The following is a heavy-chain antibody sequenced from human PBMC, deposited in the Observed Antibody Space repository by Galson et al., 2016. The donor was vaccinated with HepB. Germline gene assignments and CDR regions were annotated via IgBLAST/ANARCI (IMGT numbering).Heavy chain of an antibody. V-gene: IGHV4-31*03. J-gene: IGHJ5*02. D-gene: IGHD3-3*01. CDR3: ARQSGHDFWSGSTQPNWFDP. Sequence: TLSLTCTVSGGSISSGGYYWGWIRQHPGKGLEWIGYIYYSGSTYYNPSLKSRVTISVDTPENQFSLKLSSVTAADTAVYSCARQSGHDFWSGSTQPNWFDPWGQGTLVTVSS. CDR1: GGSISSGGYY. CDR2: IYYSGST.